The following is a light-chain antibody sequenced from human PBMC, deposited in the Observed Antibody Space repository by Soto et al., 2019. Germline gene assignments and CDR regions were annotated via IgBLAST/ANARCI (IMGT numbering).Light chain of an antibody. V-gene: IGLV2-14*03. CDR1: SSDIGAYNY. CDR2: DVN. J-gene: IGLJ1*01. CDR3: ISYTGSNTIEV. Sequence: QSVLTQPASVSGSPGQSITISCTGTSSDIGAYNYVSWYRQHPGKAPQLLIYDVNNRPSGLSHRFSGSKSGNPASLTLSALQSEDEPDSFCISYTGSNTIEVSGPGTKVTVL.